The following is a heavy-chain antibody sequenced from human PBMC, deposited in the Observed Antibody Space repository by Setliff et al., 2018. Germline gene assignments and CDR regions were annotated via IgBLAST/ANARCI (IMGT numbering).Heavy chain of an antibody. V-gene: IGHV3-33*06. D-gene: IGHD3-16*01. CDR3: AKGDGGEY. CDR1: GFTFSSYG. Sequence: PGGSLRLSCAASGFTFSSYGMHWVRQATGKGLEWVAVVWYDGSNKYFADSVKGRFTISRDNSKNTLYLQMNSLRAEDTAVYYCAKGDGGEYWGQGALVTVS. CDR2: VWYDGSNK. J-gene: IGHJ4*02.